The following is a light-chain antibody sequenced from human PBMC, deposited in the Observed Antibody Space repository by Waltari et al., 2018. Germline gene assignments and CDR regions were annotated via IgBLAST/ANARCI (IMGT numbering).Light chain of an antibody. Sequence: QSALTQPPSASGSPGQSVTMSCPGTSSDVGGYNYVSWYHQHPGTVPKLIIYEVSERPSGVPHRFSGSKSGNTASLTVSGLQAEDEADYYCSSYAGSNSHVFGTGTRVTVL. J-gene: IGLJ1*01. CDR1: SSDVGGYNY. CDR3: SSYAGSNSHV. V-gene: IGLV2-8*01. CDR2: EVS.